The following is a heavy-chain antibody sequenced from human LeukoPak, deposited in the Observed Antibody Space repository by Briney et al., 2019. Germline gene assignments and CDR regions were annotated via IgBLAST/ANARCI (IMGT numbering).Heavy chain of an antibody. D-gene: IGHD2-2*01. J-gene: IGHJ2*01. V-gene: IGHV4-30-2*01. Sequence: SETLSLTCTVSGGSISSGGYCWSWIRQPPGKGLEWIGYIYHGGSTYYNPSLKSRVTISVDRSKNQFSLKLSSVTAADTAVYYCARGERPYGYFDLWGRGTLVTVSS. CDR2: IYHGGST. CDR3: ARGERPYGYFDL. CDR1: GGSISSGGYC.